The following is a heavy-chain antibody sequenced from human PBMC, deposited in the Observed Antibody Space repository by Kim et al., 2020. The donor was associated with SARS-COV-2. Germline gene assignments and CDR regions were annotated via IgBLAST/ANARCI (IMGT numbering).Heavy chain of an antibody. CDR2: ISSSSSYT. V-gene: IGHV3-11*05. J-gene: IGHJ4*02. Sequence: GGSLRLSCAASGFTFSDYYMSWIRQAPGKGLEWVSYISSSSSYTNYADSVKGRFTISRDNAKNSLYLQMNSLRAEDTAVYYCARDVGRYGSGSYYRPVHYFDYWGQGTLVTVSS. D-gene: IGHD3-10*01. CDR1: GFTFSDYY. CDR3: ARDVGRYGSGSYYRPVHYFDY.